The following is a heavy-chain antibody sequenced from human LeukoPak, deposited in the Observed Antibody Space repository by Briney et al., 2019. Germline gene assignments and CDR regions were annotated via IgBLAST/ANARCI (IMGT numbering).Heavy chain of an antibody. CDR2: IYYSGST. V-gene: IGHV4-59*01. D-gene: IGHD6-6*01. CDR3: ARDQWAARGWSDFDY. Sequence: SETPSLTCTVSGGSISSYYWSWIRQPPGKGLEWIGYIYYSGSTNYNPSLKSRVTISVDTSKNQFSLKLSSVTAADTAVYYCARDQWAARGWSDFDYWGQGTLVTVSS. CDR1: GGSISSYY. J-gene: IGHJ4*02.